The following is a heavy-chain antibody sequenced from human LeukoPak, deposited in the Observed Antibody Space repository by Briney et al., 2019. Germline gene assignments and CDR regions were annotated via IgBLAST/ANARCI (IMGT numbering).Heavy chain of an antibody. CDR1: GFTFSSYA. V-gene: IGHV3-23*01. CDR3: AKPRMVRYYYYMDV. CDR2: ISGSGGST. J-gene: IGHJ6*03. D-gene: IGHD3-10*01. Sequence: PGRSLRLSCAASGFTFSSYAMHWVRQAPGKGLEWVSAISGSGGSTYYADSVKGRFTISRDNSKNTLYLQMNSLRAEDTAVYYCAKPRMVRYYYYMDVWGKGTTVTISS.